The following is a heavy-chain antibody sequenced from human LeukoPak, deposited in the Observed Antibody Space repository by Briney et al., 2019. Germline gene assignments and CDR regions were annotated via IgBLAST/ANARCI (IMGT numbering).Heavy chain of an antibody. CDR2: ISGSGGST. J-gene: IGHJ4*02. D-gene: IGHD3-10*01. CDR1: GFTFSSYA. CDR3: AKVKKYSYYYGSGTASPFDY. V-gene: IGHV3-23*01. Sequence: GGSLRLSCAASGFTFSSYAMSWVRQAPGKGLEGVSAISGSGGSTYYADSVKGRFTISRDNYNNTLYLQMNSLRAEDTAVYYCAKVKKYSYYYGSGTASPFDYWGQGTLVTVSS.